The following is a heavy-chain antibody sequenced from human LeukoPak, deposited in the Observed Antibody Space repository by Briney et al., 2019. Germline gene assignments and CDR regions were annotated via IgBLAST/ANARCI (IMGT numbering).Heavy chain of an antibody. CDR2: IYNSGST. CDR3: ASYDFWSGYTYDH. Sequence: KPSETLSLTCTVSGGSISSGTYYWGWLRQPPGKGLEWIGSIYNSGSTYYNPSLKSRVTISVDTSKNQFSLKLSSVTAADTAVYYCASYDFWSGYTYDHWGQGTLVTVSS. CDR1: GGSISSGTYY. J-gene: IGHJ4*02. V-gene: IGHV4-39*01. D-gene: IGHD3-3*01.